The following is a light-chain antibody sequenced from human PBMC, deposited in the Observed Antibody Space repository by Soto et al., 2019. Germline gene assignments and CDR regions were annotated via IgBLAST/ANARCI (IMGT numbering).Light chain of an antibody. J-gene: IGKJ1*01. Sequence: DIVMTQSPDSLAVSLGERATINCKSSQSVLYSSNNKNYLAWYQQKPGQPPKLLIYWASTRESGGHDRFSGSGSGTDFTVTISSLQAEDVAVYYCQQYYRPWTFGQGTKVEIK. CDR3: QQYYRPWT. CDR2: WAS. V-gene: IGKV4-1*01. CDR1: QSVLYSSNNKNY.